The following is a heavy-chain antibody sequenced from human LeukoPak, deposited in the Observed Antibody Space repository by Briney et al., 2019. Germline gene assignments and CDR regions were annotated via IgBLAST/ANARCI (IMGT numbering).Heavy chain of an antibody. CDR1: GGSISSSSYH. J-gene: IGHJ4*02. CDR2: IYYSGSA. V-gene: IGHV4-39*01. CDR3: ARCISMGRGVIRPPSY. Sequence: SETLSLTCSVSGGSISSSSYHWGGIRQSPGKGLEWIGSIYYSGSAYYNPSLKSRLTISVDTSKNQFSLKLNSVTAADTAVYYCARCISMGRGVIRPPSYWGQGTLVTVSS. D-gene: IGHD3-10*01.